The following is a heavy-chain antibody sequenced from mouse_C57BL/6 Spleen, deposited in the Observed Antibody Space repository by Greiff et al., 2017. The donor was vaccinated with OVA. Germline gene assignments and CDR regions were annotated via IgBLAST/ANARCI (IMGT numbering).Heavy chain of an antibody. D-gene: IGHD1-1*01. CDR2: INYDGSST. J-gene: IGHJ4*01. CDR3: ARDGSSSFYYAMDY. CDR1: GFTFSDYY. Sequence: EVMLVESEGGLVQPGSSMKLSCTASGFTFSDYYMAWVRQVPEKGLEWVANINYDGSSTYYLDSLKSRFIISRDNAKNILYLQMSSLKSEDTATYYCARDGSSSFYYAMDYWGQGTSVTVSS. V-gene: IGHV5-16*01.